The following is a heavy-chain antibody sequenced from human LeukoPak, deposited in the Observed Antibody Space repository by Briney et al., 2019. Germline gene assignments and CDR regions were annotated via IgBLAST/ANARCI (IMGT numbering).Heavy chain of an antibody. J-gene: IGHJ3*02. V-gene: IGHV4-4*07. CDR2: IHTSGST. CDR3: ASGSLGPRMRAFDI. CDR1: GGSISSYY. D-gene: IGHD2-8*01. Sequence: KTSETLSLTCTVSGGSISSYYWSWIRQPAGKGLEWIGRIHTSGSTNYNPSLKSRVTMSVDTSKNQFSLKLSSVTAADTAVYYCASGSLGPRMRAFDIWGQGTMVTVSS.